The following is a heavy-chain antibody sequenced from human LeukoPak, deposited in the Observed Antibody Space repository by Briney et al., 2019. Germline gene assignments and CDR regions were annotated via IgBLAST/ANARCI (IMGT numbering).Heavy chain of an antibody. V-gene: IGHV1-8*01. CDR2: MNPNSGNT. Sequence: ASVKVSCKASGYTFTSYDINWVRQATGQGLEWMGWMNPNSGNTGYAQKFQGRVTMTRNTSISTAYMELSSPRSEDTAVYYCARSSSSTSWDYYYYYMDVWGKGTTVTVSS. J-gene: IGHJ6*03. CDR1: GYTFTSYD. CDR3: ARSSSSTSWDYYYYYMDV. D-gene: IGHD2-2*01.